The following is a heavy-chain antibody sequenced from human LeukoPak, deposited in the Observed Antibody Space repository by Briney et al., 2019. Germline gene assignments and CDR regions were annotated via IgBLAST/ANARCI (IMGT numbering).Heavy chain of an antibody. J-gene: IGHJ3*01. CDR3: AKDLATLDAFDV. V-gene: IGHV3-33*06. CDR1: GFTFSNYG. D-gene: IGHD5-12*01. CDR2: IWYDGSNK. Sequence: PGGSLRLSCAASGFTFSNYGMHWVRQAPGKGLEWVAVIWYDGSNKYYADSVKGRFTISRDNSKNTPYLQMNSLRAEDTAVYYCAKDLATLDAFDVWGQGTMVTVSS.